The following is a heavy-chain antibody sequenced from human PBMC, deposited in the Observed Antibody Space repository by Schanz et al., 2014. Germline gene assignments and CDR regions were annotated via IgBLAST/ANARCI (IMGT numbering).Heavy chain of an antibody. CDR2: FDVEDGET. D-gene: IGHD3-10*01. J-gene: IGHJ3*01. CDR3: ATNSPFRMVRGSNAFDA. V-gene: IGHV1-24*01. Sequence: QVQLVQSGAEVKKPGASVKVSCKASGYTFTSYDINWVRQATGKGLEWLGGFDVEDGETIYAQKFQGRVTMTEDTSTETAYMELSGLRSGDTAVYYCATNSPFRMVRGSNAFDAWGQGTMVTVSS. CDR1: GYTFTSYD.